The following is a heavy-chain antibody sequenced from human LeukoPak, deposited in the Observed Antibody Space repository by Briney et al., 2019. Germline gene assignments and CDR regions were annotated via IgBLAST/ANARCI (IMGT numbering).Heavy chain of an antibody. D-gene: IGHD6-19*01. CDR3: AKDFGQRIAVAGTPDY. CDR2: ISSSGSTI. V-gene: IGHV3-48*04. J-gene: IGHJ4*02. CDR1: GFTFSSYS. Sequence: GGSLRLSCAASGFTFSSYSMNWVRQAPGKGLEWVSYISSSGSTIYYADSLKGRFTISRDNAKNSLYLQMNSLRAEDTAVYYCAKDFGQRIAVAGTPDYWGQGTLVTVSS.